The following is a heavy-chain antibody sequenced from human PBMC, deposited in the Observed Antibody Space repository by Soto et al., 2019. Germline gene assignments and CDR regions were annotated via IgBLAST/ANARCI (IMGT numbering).Heavy chain of an antibody. CDR2: ISYDGSNK. CDR1: GFTFSSYG. V-gene: IGHV3-30*03. Sequence: PGGSLRLSCAASGFTFSSYGMHWVRQSPGKGLEWVAVISYDGSNKYYADSVKGRFTISRDNSKNTLYLQMNSLRAEDTAVYYCGTQNDDSGSYFDYWGQGTLGTVSS. J-gene: IGHJ4*02. CDR3: GTQNDDSGSYFDY. D-gene: IGHD1-26*01.